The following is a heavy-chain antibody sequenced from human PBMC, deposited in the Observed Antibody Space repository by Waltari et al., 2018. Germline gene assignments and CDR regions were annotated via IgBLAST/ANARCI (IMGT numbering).Heavy chain of an antibody. CDR3: VRDGGAIFDY. CDR2: VYTSGST. D-gene: IGHD3-10*01. Sequence: QVQVQESGPGLVKPSETLSLTCTVSGASISNYFWSWIRQLAGKGLEWIGRVYTSGSTNYNPPRKSRVTMSIDTSKNQFSLKLSSVTAADTAVYYCVRDGGAIFDYWGQGTLVTVSS. J-gene: IGHJ4*02. V-gene: IGHV4-4*07. CDR1: GASISNYF.